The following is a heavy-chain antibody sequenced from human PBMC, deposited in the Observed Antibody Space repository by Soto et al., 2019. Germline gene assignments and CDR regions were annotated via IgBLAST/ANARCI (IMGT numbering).Heavy chain of an antibody. CDR1: GFTFSSYD. D-gene: IGHD3-22*01. CDR3: AKNRLSGYYFYDY. Sequence: LRLSCGASGFTFSSYDMSWVRQAPGKGMEWVSTISGSSGDTYYADSVKGRFTISRDISKNTLFLQMNSLRADDTAVYYCAKNRLSGYYFYDYWGQGTLVTVSS. CDR2: ISGSSGDT. V-gene: IGHV3-23*01. J-gene: IGHJ4*02.